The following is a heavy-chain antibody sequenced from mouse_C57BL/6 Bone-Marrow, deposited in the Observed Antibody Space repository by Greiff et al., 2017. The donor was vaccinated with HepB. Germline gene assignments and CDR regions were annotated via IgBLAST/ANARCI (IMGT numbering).Heavy chain of an antibody. J-gene: IGHJ1*03. CDR1: GFTFSSYA. D-gene: IGHD3-1*01. V-gene: IGHV5-9-1*02. CDR2: ISSGGDYI. Sequence: EVHLVESGAGLVKPGGSLKLSCAASGFTFSSYAMPWVRQTPGKGLEWVAYISSGGDYIYYADTVKGRITISRDNARNTLYLQMSSPKSEDTAMYYCTRDRGYFDVWGTVTTVTVSS. CDR3: TRDRGYFDV.